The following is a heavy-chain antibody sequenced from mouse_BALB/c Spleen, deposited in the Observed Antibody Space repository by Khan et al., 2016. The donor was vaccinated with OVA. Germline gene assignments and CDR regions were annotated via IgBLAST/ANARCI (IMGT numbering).Heavy chain of an antibody. V-gene: IGHV3-2*02. CDR2: ISYSGNT. CDR3: ARVYGGDFDY. J-gene: IGHJ2*01. CDR1: GYSITSDYA. D-gene: IGHD1-1*01. Sequence: EVKLLESGPGLVKPSQSLSLICTVTGYSITSDYAWYWIRQFPGNKLEWMGFISYSGNTKYNPSLKSRISITRDTSKNQFFLQLNSVTTEDTATYYCARVYGGDFDYWGQGTTLTVSS.